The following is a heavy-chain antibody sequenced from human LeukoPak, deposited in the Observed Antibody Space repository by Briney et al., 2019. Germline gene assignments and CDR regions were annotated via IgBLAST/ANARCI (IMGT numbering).Heavy chain of an antibody. CDR3: ARGRGYYDILTGNYYYYMDV. CDR2: ISTYNSNT. CDR1: GYSFTNYG. V-gene: IGHV1-18*01. Sequence: ASVKVSCKASGYSFTNYGISWVRQAPGQGLQWMGWISTYNSNTNYAQKFQGRVTITRNTSISTAYMELSSLRSEDTAVYYCARGRGYYDILTGNYYYYMDVWGKGTTVTVSS. D-gene: IGHD3-9*01. J-gene: IGHJ6*03.